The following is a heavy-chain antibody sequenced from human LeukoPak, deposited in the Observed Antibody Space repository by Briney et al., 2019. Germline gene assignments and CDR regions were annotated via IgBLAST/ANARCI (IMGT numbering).Heavy chain of an antibody. Sequence: KAGESLKIPCKGSGYSFTTYWIAWVRQMPGKGLEWMGIIYPGDSDTTYSPSFQGQVTISVDKSISTAYLQWSSLKASDTAMYYCVRHLISDGARWFDPWGQGTLVTVSS. V-gene: IGHV5-51*01. D-gene: IGHD3-10*01. CDR3: VRHLISDGARWFDP. CDR1: GYSFTTYW. CDR2: IYPGDSDT. J-gene: IGHJ5*02.